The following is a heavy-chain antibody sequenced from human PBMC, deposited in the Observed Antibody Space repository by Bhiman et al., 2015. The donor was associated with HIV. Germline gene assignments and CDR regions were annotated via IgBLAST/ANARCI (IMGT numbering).Heavy chain of an antibody. CDR2: ISSSSSYI. J-gene: IGHJ5*02. V-gene: IGHV3-21*06. CDR3: ARGSSSALSAERFDP. D-gene: IGHD6-6*01. CDR1: GFTFSIYS. Sequence: VQLVESGGGVVQPGRSLRLSCAASGFTFSIYSMNWVRQAPGKGLEWVSSISSSSSYIYYADSLKGRFTISRDNAKNSLYLQMNSLRAEDTAVYYCARGSSSALSAERFDPWGQGTLVTVSS.